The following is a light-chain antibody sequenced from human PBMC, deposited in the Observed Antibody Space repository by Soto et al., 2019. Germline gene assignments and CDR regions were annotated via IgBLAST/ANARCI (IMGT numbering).Light chain of an antibody. Sequence: DIQMTQSPASLSVSAGDRFTPTCQASQGISNYLNWYQQKLGKAPKLLIYDASNLDTGVPSRFSGSGSGTALTFTISSLQPEDIETYYCQQYSHLITFGQGTRLEIK. CDR1: QGISNY. V-gene: IGKV1-33*01. J-gene: IGKJ5*01. CDR2: DAS. CDR3: QQYSHLIT.